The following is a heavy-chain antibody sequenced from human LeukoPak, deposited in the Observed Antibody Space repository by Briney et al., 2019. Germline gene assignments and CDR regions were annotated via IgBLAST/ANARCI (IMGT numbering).Heavy chain of an antibody. V-gene: IGHV1-69*13. CDR2: IIPIFGTS. J-gene: IGHJ4*02. CDR3: ASPSRAYSGHYFDY. Sequence: SVKVSCKASGGTFSSYAISWVRQAPGQGGEGMGGIIPIFGTSNYAQKFQGRVTITADESTSTDYMELSRVRAEDTAVYYCASPSRAYSGHYFDYWGQGTLVTVSS. D-gene: IGHD6-13*01. CDR1: GGTFSSYA.